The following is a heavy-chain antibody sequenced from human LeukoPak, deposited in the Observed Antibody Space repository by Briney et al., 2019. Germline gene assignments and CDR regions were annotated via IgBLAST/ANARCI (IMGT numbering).Heavy chain of an antibody. Sequence: ASVKVSCKASGFTFNAYNIHWVRQAPGQGLEWLGWINPKSGGANYAQKFQGRVTMTWDTSISTAYIELSRLRSDDTAVYYCARDPQQWLAKDAFDIWGQGTMVTVSS. V-gene: IGHV1-2*02. CDR2: INPKSGGA. D-gene: IGHD6-19*01. CDR3: ARDPQQWLAKDAFDI. CDR1: GFTFNAYN. J-gene: IGHJ3*02.